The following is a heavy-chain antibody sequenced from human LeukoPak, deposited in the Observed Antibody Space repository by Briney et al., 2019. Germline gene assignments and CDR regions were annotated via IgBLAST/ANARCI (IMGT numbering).Heavy chain of an antibody. J-gene: IGHJ6*03. V-gene: IGHV4-59*01. CDR3: ARDRSGSYSNYYNYYMDV. Sequence: SETLSLTCTVSGGSISSYYWSWIRQPPGKGLEWIGYIYYSGSTNYNPSLKSRVTISVDTSKNQFSLKLSSVTAADTAVYYCARDRSGSYSNYYNYYMDVWGKGTTVTVSS. CDR1: GGSISSYY. CDR2: IYYSGST. D-gene: IGHD1-26*01.